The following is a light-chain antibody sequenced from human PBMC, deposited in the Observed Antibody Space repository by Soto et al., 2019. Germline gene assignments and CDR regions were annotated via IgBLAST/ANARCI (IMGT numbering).Light chain of an antibody. CDR1: QSISSY. J-gene: IGKJ4*01. V-gene: IGKV1-39*01. Sequence: DIQMTQSPSSLSASVGDRVTITCRASQSISSYLNWYQQKPGKAPKLLIYAASSLQSGVPSRFSGSGSGTDFTLTISSLQPEDFATYYCQQSYSTPITFGGRT. CDR2: AAS. CDR3: QQSYSTPIT.